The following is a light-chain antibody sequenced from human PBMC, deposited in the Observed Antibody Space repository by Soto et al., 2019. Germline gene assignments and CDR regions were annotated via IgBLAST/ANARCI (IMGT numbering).Light chain of an antibody. Sequence: DIQMTQSPSSVSAAVGDRVTITCRASQGISSWLAWYQQQPGRAPKLLIYAASTLQRGVPSRFSGSGSGTDFSLTISSLQPEDFCQQAHSFPVTFGQGTRLEI. CDR3: QQAHSFPVT. V-gene: IGKV1-12*01. CDR1: QGISSW. CDR2: AAS. J-gene: IGKJ5*01.